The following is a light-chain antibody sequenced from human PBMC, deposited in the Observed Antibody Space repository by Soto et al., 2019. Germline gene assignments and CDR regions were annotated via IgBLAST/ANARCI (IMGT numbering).Light chain of an antibody. CDR1: SSDVGGYDY. CDR2: EVT. CDR3: SSYAGRTLYV. Sequence: QSVLVQPPSASGSPGQSVTISCTGTSSDVGGYDYVSWYQQRPGKAPKLLIHEVTKRPSGVPDRFSGSKSGNTASLTVSGLQAEDEADYYCSSYAGRTLYVFGTGTKVTVL. J-gene: IGLJ1*01. V-gene: IGLV2-8*01.